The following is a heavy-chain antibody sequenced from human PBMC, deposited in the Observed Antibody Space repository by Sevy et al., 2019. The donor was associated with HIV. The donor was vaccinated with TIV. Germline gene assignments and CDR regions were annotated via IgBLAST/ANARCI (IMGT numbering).Heavy chain of an antibody. Sequence: ASVKVSCKASGYTFTSYGISWVRQAPGQGLEWMGWISAYNGKTNYAQKLQGRVTMTTDTSTSTAYMELRSLRSDDTAVYYWARDGSGSYYGSSVQHWGQGTLVTVSS. CDR2: ISAYNGKT. CDR3: ARDGSGSYYGSSVQH. CDR1: GYTFTSYG. J-gene: IGHJ1*01. D-gene: IGHD1-26*01. V-gene: IGHV1-18*01.